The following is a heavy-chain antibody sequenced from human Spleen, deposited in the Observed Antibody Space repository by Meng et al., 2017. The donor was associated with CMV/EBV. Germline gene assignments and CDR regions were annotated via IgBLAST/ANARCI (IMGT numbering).Heavy chain of an antibody. CDR1: FTSYG. V-gene: IGHV1-18*01. CDR2: ISAYNGNT. J-gene: IGHJ5*02. D-gene: IGHD2-2*01. Sequence: FTSYGISWVRQAPGQGLEWMGWISAYNGNTNYAQKLQGRITMTTDTSTSTAYMELRSLRSDDTAVYYCARWSYCSSTSCLHGNWFDPWGQGTLVTVSS. CDR3: ARWSYCSSTSCLHGNWFDP.